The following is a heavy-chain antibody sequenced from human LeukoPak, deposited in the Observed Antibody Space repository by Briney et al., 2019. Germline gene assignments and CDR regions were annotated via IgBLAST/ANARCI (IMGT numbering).Heavy chain of an antibody. CDR2: IRSKANSYAT. CDR1: GFTFSGSA. CDR3: TRPHSYGLHYYYYMDV. D-gene: IGHD5-18*01. J-gene: IGHJ6*03. V-gene: IGHV3-73*01. Sequence: PGGSLRLSCAASGFTFSGSAMHWVRQASGKGLEWVGRIRSKANSYATAYAASVKGRFTISRDDSKNTAYLQMNSLKTENTAVYYCTRPHSYGLHYYYYMDVWGKGTTVTVSS.